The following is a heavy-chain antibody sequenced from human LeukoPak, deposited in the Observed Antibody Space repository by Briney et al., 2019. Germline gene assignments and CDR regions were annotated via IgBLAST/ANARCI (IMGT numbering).Heavy chain of an antibody. V-gene: IGHV3-23*01. Sequence: GGTLRLSCAASGFTFSSYGMSWVRQAPGKGLEWVSAISGSGGSTYYADSVKGRFTISRDNAKNSLYLQMNSLRAEDTAVYYCARDSGWFDPWGQGTLVTVSS. CDR1: GFTFSSYG. D-gene: IGHD3-10*01. CDR3: ARDSGWFDP. CDR2: ISGSGGST. J-gene: IGHJ5*02.